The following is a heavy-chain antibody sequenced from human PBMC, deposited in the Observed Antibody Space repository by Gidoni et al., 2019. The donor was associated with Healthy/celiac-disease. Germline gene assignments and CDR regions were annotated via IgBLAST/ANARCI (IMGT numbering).Heavy chain of an antibody. CDR3: ARTGAVGATRDADY. V-gene: IGHV4-39*01. J-gene: IGHJ4*02. Sequence: QLQLQESGPGLVKPSETLSLTCTVSGGSIRRSSYYWGWIRQPPGKGLEWIGGIYYSGSTYYNPSLKSRVTISVDTSKNQFSLKLSSVTAADTAVYYCARTGAVGATRDADYWGQGTLVTVSS. CDR1: GGSIRRSSYY. CDR2: IYYSGST. D-gene: IGHD1-26*01.